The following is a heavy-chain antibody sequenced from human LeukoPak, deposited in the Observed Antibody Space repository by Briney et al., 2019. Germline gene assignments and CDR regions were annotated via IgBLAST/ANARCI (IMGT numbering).Heavy chain of an antibody. CDR3: ARSGGNSYWPLPFDI. CDR2: IYYSGST. D-gene: IGHD4-23*01. V-gene: IGHV4-30-4*01. CDR1: GGSISSGDYY. J-gene: IGHJ3*02. Sequence: IPSETLSLTCTVSGGSISSGDYYWSWIRQPPGKGLEWIGYIYYSGSTYYNPSLKSRVTISVDTSKNQFSLKLSSVTAADTAVYYCARSGGNSYWPLPFDIWGQGTMVTVSS.